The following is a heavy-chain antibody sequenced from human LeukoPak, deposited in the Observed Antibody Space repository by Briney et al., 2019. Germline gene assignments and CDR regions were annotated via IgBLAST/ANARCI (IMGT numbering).Heavy chain of an antibody. J-gene: IGHJ4*02. CDR1: GGSVSSGSYY. CDR3: AGVAARLDY. Sequence: SETLSLTCTVSGGSVSSGSYYWSWIRQPPGKGLEWIGYIYYSGSTNYNPSLKSRVTISVDTSKNQFSLKLSSVTAADTAVYYCAGVAARLDYWGQGTLVTVSS. CDR2: IYYSGST. D-gene: IGHD2-15*01. V-gene: IGHV4-61*01.